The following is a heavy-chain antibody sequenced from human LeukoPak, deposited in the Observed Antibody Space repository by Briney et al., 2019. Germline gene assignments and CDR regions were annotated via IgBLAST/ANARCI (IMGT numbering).Heavy chain of an antibody. CDR3: ARDRVRIAAAGTTFDY. CDR1: GFTFSSYS. Sequence: GGSLRLSCAASGFTFSSYSMNWVRQAPGKGLEWVSYISSSSSTIYYADSVKGRFTISRDNAKNSLYLQMNSLRAEDTAVYYCARDRVRIAAAGTTFDYWGQGTLVTVSS. V-gene: IGHV3-48*04. D-gene: IGHD6-13*01. CDR2: ISSSSSTI. J-gene: IGHJ4*02.